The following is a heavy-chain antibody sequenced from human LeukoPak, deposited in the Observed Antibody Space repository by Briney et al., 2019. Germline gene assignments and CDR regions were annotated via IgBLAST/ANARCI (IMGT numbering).Heavy chain of an antibody. J-gene: IGHJ4*02. V-gene: IGHV4-39*07. D-gene: IGHD5-18*01. CDR2: IYYSGST. CDR3: ARVPGRGYSYGY. CDR1: GFTFGDYA. Sequence: PGGSLRLSCTASGFTFGDYAMSWFRQPPGKGLEWIGSIYYSGSTYYNPSLKSRVTISVDTSKNQFSLKLSSVTAADTAVYYCARVPGRGYSYGYWGQGTLVTVSS.